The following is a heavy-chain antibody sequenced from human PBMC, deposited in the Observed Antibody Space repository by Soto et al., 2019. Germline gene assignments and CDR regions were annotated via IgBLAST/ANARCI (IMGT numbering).Heavy chain of an antibody. CDR1: GFTFSDYA. V-gene: IGHV3-23*01. J-gene: IGHJ4*02. D-gene: IGHD2-15*01. CDR3: AKDGYCNGGSCYLYYLDS. Sequence: GGSLRLSCVGSGFTFSDYAMTWVRQAPGKGLEWVATISFGGGNTYHADSLEGRFTISRDNSKNTLFLQMYDLRAEDTALYYCAKDGYCNGGSCYLYYLDSWGLGTPVTVSS. CDR2: ISFGGGNT.